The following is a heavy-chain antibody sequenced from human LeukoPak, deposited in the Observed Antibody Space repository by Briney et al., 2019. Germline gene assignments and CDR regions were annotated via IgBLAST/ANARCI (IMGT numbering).Heavy chain of an antibody. CDR2: VKSKSNGGTT. Sequence: AGSLRLSCAASGFTFSNAWMSWVRQAPGKGLEWVGRVKSKSNGGTTGYAAPVKGRFTISRDDSKNTYLQMNSLKSEDTAVYFCTAGVGHSDFDYWGQGTLVTVSS. D-gene: IGHD2-8*01. J-gene: IGHJ4*02. CDR1: GFTFSNAW. V-gene: IGHV3-15*01. CDR3: TAGVGHSDFDY.